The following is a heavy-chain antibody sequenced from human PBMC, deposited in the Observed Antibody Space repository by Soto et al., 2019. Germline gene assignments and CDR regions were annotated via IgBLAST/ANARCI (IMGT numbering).Heavy chain of an antibody. CDR1: GYTFTSYY. D-gene: IGHD5-18*01. CDR3: ARDPSVDTAMVMIYFDY. J-gene: IGHJ4*02. V-gene: IGHV1-46*01. CDR2: INPSGGST. Sequence: GASVKVSCKASGYTFTSYYMHWVRQAPGQGLEWMGIINPSGGSTSYAQKFQGRVTMTRDTSTSTVYMELSSLRSEDTAVYYCARDPSVDTAMVMIYFDYWGQGTLVTVS.